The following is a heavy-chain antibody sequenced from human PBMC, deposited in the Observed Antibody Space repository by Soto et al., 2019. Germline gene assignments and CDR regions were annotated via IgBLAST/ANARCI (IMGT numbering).Heavy chain of an antibody. Sequence: QVQLVQSGAEVKKPGSSVKVSCKASGGTFSNYAITWVRQAPGQGLEWLCRIIPICGSANYAQKFQGRVTITADESTTTAYMELSSLRSYDTDVYYCAKEGGKDGYFVNWFDPWGQGSLVTISS. V-gene: IGHV1-69*15. CDR1: GGTFSNYA. D-gene: IGHD5-12*01. CDR3: AKEGGKDGYFVNWFDP. CDR2: IIPICGSA. J-gene: IGHJ5*02.